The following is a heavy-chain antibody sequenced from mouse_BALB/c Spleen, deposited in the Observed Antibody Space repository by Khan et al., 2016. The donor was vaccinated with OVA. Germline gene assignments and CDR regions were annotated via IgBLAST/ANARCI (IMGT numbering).Heavy chain of an antibody. CDR3: WIVF. J-gene: IGHJ2*01. D-gene: IGHD2-12*01. CDR1: GFTFSNYW. CDR2: IRLKSDDYVT. Sequence: EGKLEESGGGLVQPGGSMKLSCVASGFTFSNYWMNWGRPSPEKGLEWVAEIRLKSDDYVTHYAESGKGRLTISRDESKSSVYLQMNNLRAGATGIYCCWIVFWGQGTTLTVSS. V-gene: IGHV6-6*02.